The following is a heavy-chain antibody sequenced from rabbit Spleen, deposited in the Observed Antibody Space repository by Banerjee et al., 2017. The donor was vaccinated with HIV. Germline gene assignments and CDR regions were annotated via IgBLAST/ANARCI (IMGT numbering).Heavy chain of an antibody. D-gene: IGHD3-1*01. V-gene: IGHV1S45*01. CDR3: ARDKELAIWGYEFDL. J-gene: IGHJ3*01. CDR2: INTGSTST. Sequence: QEQLEESGGDLVKPEGSLTLTCTASGFTLSSYWMCWVRQAPGKGLEWIGCINTGSTSTYYASWAKGRFTFSKTSSTTVTLQMTSLTAADTATYFCARDKELAIWGYEFDLWGQGTLVTVS. CDR1: GFTLSSYW.